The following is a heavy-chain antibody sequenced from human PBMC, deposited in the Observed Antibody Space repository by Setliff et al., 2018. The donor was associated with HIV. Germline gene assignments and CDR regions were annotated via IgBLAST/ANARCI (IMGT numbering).Heavy chain of an antibody. CDR1: GYTFTDYF. D-gene: IGHD3-3*01. CDR3: AREYDVLSGSYISAFDI. J-gene: IGHJ3*02. CDR2: INPSNGAT. Sequence: ASVKVSCKASGYTFTDYFIHWVRQAPGQGLEWVGRINPSNGATGFGQKFQGWITMTRDTSSRTAYLEVNRLTSDDTAVYYCAREYDVLSGSYISAFDIWGQGTMVTVSS. V-gene: IGHV1-2*04.